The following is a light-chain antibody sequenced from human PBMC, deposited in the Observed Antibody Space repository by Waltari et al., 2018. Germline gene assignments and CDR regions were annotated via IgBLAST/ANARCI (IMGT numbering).Light chain of an antibody. Sequence: NFMLTQPHSVSESPGKTVTISCTGSSGSIASNYVQWYQQRPGSAPPTVIYEDNQRPSGVPDRFSGSIDSSSNSASLTISGLKTEDEADYYCQSYDSSNHYVFGTGTKVTVL. CDR3: QSYDSSNHYV. J-gene: IGLJ1*01. V-gene: IGLV6-57*02. CDR2: EDN. CDR1: SGSIASNY.